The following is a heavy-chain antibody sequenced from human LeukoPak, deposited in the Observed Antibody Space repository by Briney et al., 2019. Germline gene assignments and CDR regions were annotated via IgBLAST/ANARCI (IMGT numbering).Heavy chain of an antibody. D-gene: IGHD3-22*01. CDR2: IIPIFGTA. CDR1: GGTFSSYA. V-gene: IGHV1-69*05. J-gene: IGHJ5*02. Sequence: ASVKVSCKASGGTFSSYAISWVRQAPGQGLEWMGRIIPIFGTANYAQKLQGRVTMTTDTSTSTAYMALRSLRSDDTAVYYCARDLYYYDSDWFDPWGQGTLVTVSS. CDR3: ARDLYYYDSDWFDP.